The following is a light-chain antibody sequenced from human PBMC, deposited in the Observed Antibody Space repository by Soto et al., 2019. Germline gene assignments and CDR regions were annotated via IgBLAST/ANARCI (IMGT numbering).Light chain of an antibody. V-gene: IGKV3-20*01. J-gene: IGKJ4*01. Sequence: DIALTQSPGTLYLSPEERVTLSCSASQSVTTRLAWYQHKPGQAPRLLIYGASSRASGIPDRFSGSGSGTDFTLTISRLEPEDFAVDYCQQYGSSPPVGGWTKVALK. CDR3: QQYGSSPP. CDR1: QSVTTR. CDR2: GAS.